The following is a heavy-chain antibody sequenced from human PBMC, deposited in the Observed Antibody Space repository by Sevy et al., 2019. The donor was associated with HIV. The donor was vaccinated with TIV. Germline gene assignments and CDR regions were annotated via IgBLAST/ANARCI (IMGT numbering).Heavy chain of an antibody. Sequence: GGSLRLSCAASGFTVSDNHMNWVRQAPGKGLEWVSVIYSSDRTDYAGSVKGRFTVSRGNSKNTLYLQLNSLRAEDTAVYYGARDRVTYYYDSSGYYTSGYGMDVWGQGTTVTVSS. CDR1: GFTVSDNH. CDR3: ARDRVTYYYDSSGYYTSGYGMDV. J-gene: IGHJ6*02. D-gene: IGHD3-22*01. CDR2: IYSSDRT. V-gene: IGHV3-53*01.